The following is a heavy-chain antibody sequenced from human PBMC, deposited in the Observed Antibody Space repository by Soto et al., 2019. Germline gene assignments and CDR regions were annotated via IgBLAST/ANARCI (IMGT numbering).Heavy chain of an antibody. CDR2: ISSSGTII. D-gene: IGHD3-22*01. J-gene: IGHJ4*02. V-gene: IGHV3-11*01. CDR3: ARDLGYYDSSGYFDY. Sequence: QVQLVESGGGLVKPGGSLRLSCAASGFTFSDYYMSWIRQAPGKGLEWVSYISSSGTIISDTDSVKGRFTNSRDNAKNSLYLQMNSLRAEDTAVYYCARDLGYYDSSGYFDYWGQGTLVTVSS. CDR1: GFTFSDYY.